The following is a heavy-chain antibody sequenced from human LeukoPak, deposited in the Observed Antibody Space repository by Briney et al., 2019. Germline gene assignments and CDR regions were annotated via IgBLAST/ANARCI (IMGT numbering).Heavy chain of an antibody. J-gene: IGHJ4*02. CDR2: IYHSGST. CDR3: AKGNYDFWSGYLKMLDY. D-gene: IGHD3-3*01. V-gene: IGHV4-30-2*05. Sequence: PSETLSLTCAVSGGSISSGGYSWSWIRQPPGKGLEWIGYIYHSGSTYYNPSLKSRVTISVDTSKNQFSLKLSSVTAADTAVYYCAKGNYDFWSGYLKMLDYWGQGTLVTVSS. CDR1: GGSISSGGYS.